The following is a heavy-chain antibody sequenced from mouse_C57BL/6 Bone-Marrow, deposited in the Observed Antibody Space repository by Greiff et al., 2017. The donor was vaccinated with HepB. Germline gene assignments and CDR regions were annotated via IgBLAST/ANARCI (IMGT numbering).Heavy chain of an antibody. CDR2: IYPRSGNT. V-gene: IGHV1-81*01. Sequence: QVQLQQSGAELARPGASVKLSCKASGYTFTSYGISWVKQRTGQGLEWIGEIYPRSGNTYYNEKFKGKATLTAEKSSSTAYMELRSLTSEDSAVYFCVYYSNYGYFDYWGQGTTLTVSS. J-gene: IGHJ2*01. CDR1: GYTFTSYG. D-gene: IGHD2-5*01. CDR3: VYYSNYGYFDY.